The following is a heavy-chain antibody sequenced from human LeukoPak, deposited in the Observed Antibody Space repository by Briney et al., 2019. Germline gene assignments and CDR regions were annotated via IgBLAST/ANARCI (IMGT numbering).Heavy chain of an antibody. CDR2: IYTSGST. V-gene: IGHV4-4*07. D-gene: IGHD3-9*01. Sequence: PSETLSLTCTVSGYSISSGYYWSWIRQPAGKGLEWIGRIYTSGSTNYNPSLKSRVTMSVDTSKNQFSLKLSSVTAADTAVYYCARVVGLRYFDWYQGLNWFDPWGQGTLVTVSS. CDR1: GYSISSGYY. J-gene: IGHJ5*02. CDR3: ARVVGLRYFDWYQGLNWFDP.